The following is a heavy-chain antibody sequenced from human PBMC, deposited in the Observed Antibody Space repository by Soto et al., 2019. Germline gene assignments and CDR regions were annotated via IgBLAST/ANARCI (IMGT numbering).Heavy chain of an antibody. CDR3: AKDHSGSYSVGYFDY. J-gene: IGHJ4*02. D-gene: IGHD1-26*01. Sequence: EVQLLESGGGLVQPGGSLRLSCAASGFTFSSYAMSWVRQAPGKGLEWVSAISGSGGSTYYADSVKGRFTISRDNSKNTLYLQMNSLRAEDTAVYYSAKDHSGSYSVGYFDYWGQGTLVTVSS. CDR2: ISGSGGST. V-gene: IGHV3-23*01. CDR1: GFTFSSYA.